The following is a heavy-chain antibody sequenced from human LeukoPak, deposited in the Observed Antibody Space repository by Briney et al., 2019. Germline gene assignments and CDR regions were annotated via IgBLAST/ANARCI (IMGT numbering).Heavy chain of an antibody. Sequence: GASVKVSCKASGYTFTGYYMHWVRQAPGQGLEWMGWINPNSGGTNYAQKFQGRVTMTRDTSISTAYMELSRLRSDDTAVYYCARTYCTNGVCSSGQKDYYYYYMDVWGKGTTVTVSS. CDR1: GYTFTGYY. V-gene: IGHV1-2*02. CDR3: ARTYCTNGVCSSGQKDYYYYYMDV. D-gene: IGHD2-8*01. J-gene: IGHJ6*03. CDR2: INPNSGGT.